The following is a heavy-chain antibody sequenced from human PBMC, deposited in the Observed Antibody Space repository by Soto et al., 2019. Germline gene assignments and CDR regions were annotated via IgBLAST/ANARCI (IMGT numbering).Heavy chain of an antibody. CDR3: ASHLFEWNYEMYFDY. CDR1: GFTFSSYA. CDR2: ISYDGSNK. V-gene: IGHV3-30-3*01. Sequence: GGSLRLSCAASGFTFSSYAMHWVRQAPGKGLEWVAVISYDGSNKYYADSVKGRFTISRDNSKNTLYLQMNSLRAEDTAVYYCASHLFEWNYEMYFDYWGQGTLVTVSS. J-gene: IGHJ4*02. D-gene: IGHD1-7*01.